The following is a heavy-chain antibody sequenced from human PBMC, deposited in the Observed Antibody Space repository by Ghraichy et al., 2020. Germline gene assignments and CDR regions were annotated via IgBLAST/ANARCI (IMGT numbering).Heavy chain of an antibody. V-gene: IGHV4-34*01. CDR3: ARGPSQGAIYFDY. Sequence: SETLSLTCAVYGGSFSGYYWSWIRQPPGKGLEWIGEINHSGSTNYNPSLKSRVTISVDTSKNQFSLKLSSVTAADPAVYYCARGPSQGAIYFDYWGQGTLVTVSS. CDR1: GGSFSGYY. CDR2: INHSGST. J-gene: IGHJ4*02. D-gene: IGHD1-26*01.